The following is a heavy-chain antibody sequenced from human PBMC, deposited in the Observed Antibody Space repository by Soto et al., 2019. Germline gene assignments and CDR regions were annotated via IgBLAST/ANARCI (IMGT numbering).Heavy chain of an antibody. D-gene: IGHD3-10*01. V-gene: IGHV3-30-3*01. CDR2: ISKDGNSK. J-gene: IGHJ4*02. CDR1: GFTFSSYA. Sequence: GGSLRLSCAASGFTFSSYAIHWVRQAPGKGLEWVTIISKDGNSKHYADSVKGRFTISRDNSKNTLFLQMNSLRAEDTAVYYCARDPQGSYCYIDYWGQGTPVTVSS. CDR3: ARDPQGSYCYIDY.